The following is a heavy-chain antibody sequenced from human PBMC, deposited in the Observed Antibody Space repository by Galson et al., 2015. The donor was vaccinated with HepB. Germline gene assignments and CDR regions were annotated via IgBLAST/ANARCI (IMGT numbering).Heavy chain of an antibody. V-gene: IGHV1-18*01. Sequence: SVKVSCKASGYTFTSYGISWVRQAPGQGLEWMGWISAYNGNTNYAQKLQGRVTMTTDTSTSTAYMELRSLRSDDTAVYYCARRYYYGSGSYLYYYYGMDVWGQGTTVTVSS. CDR2: ISAYNGNT. CDR3: ARRYYYGSGSYLYYYYGMDV. D-gene: IGHD3-10*01. CDR1: GYTFTSYG. J-gene: IGHJ6*02.